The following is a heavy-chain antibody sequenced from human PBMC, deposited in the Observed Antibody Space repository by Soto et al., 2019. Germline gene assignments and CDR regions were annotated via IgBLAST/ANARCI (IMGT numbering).Heavy chain of an antibody. J-gene: IGHJ4*02. Sequence: GGSLRLSCAASGFTFSSYAMSWVRQAPGKGLEWVSAISGSGGSTYYADSVKGRFTISRDNSKNTLYLQMNSLRAEDTAVYYCVNGGGNPESYYFDYWGQGTLVTVSS. V-gene: IGHV3-23*01. CDR2: ISGSGGST. CDR1: GFTFSSYA. D-gene: IGHD3-16*01. CDR3: VNGGGNPESYYFDY.